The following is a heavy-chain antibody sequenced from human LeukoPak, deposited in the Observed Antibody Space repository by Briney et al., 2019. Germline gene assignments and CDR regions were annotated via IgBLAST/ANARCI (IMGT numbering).Heavy chain of an antibody. Sequence: AASVKVSCKASGYTFTDYYMHWVRQAPGQGLEWMGWINPNSGGTNYAQKFQGRVTMTRDTSISTAYMELSRLTSDDTAVYYCARPWIQLLIFDYWGQGTLVTVSS. J-gene: IGHJ4*02. D-gene: IGHD5-18*01. CDR2: INPNSGGT. CDR3: ARPWIQLLIFDY. CDR1: GYTFTDYY. V-gene: IGHV1-2*02.